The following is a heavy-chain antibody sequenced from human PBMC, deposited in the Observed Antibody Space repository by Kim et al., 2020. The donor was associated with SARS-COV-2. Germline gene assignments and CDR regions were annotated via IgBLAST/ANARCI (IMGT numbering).Heavy chain of an antibody. D-gene: IGHD1-7*01. V-gene: IGHV4-39*01. CDR3: ARGTQTGTTSLTF. J-gene: IGHJ4*02. Sequence: SCPSLKRRVTISIDTSENRFSLKLTPVTAADTAVYYCARGTQTGTTSLTFWGQGTLVTVSS.